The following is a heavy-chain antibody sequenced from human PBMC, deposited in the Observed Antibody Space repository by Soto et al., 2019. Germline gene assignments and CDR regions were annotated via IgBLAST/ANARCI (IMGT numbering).Heavy chain of an antibody. CDR2: INAGNGNT. V-gene: IGHV1-3*01. Sequence: ASVKVSCKASGYTFTSYAMHWVRQAPGQRLEWMGWINAGNGNTKYSQKFQGRVTITRDTSASTAYMELSSLRSEDTAVYYCARSRGLVPALNWFDPWGQGTLVTVSS. CDR1: GYTFTSYA. D-gene: IGHD2-2*01. CDR3: ARSRGLVPALNWFDP. J-gene: IGHJ5*02.